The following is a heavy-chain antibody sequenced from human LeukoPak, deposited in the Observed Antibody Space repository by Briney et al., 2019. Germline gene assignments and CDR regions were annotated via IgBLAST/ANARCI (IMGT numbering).Heavy chain of an antibody. CDR1: GFTFDDYA. Sequence: GGSLRLSCAASGFTFDDYAMHWVRQAPGKGLEWVSGISWNSGSIGYADPVKGRFTISRDNAKNSLYLQMNSLRAEDTALYYCAKSAFLSRYSSSWYYFDYWGQGTLVTVSS. D-gene: IGHD6-13*01. CDR2: ISWNSGSI. J-gene: IGHJ4*02. CDR3: AKSAFLSRYSSSWYYFDY. V-gene: IGHV3-9*01.